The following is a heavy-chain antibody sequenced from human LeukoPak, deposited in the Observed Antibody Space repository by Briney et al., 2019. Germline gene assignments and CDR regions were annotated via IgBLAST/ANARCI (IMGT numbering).Heavy chain of an antibody. J-gene: IGHJ4*02. D-gene: IGHD5-24*01. Sequence: PSETLSLTCTVSGGSIGSYYWRWIRQPPGKGLEWIGYIYNSGNTNYSPSLKSRVSISVDTPKNQFSLKLSSVTAADTAVYYCAMPSRYGYRSTFDYWGQGILVTVSS. CDR1: GGSIGSYY. CDR3: AMPSRYGYRSTFDY. CDR2: IYNSGNT. V-gene: IGHV4-59*01.